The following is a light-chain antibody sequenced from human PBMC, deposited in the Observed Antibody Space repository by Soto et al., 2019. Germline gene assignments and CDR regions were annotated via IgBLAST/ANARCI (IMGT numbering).Light chain of an antibody. V-gene: IGKV3-20*01. CDR3: QQYGSSRP. CDR2: GAS. Sequence: EIVLTHSPGTLSLSPGEIATLSCRASQSVSSSYLAWYQQKPGQAPRLLIYGASSRATGIPDRFSGSGSGTDFTLTISRLEPEDFAVYYCQQYGSSRPLGPGTKVDIK. CDR1: QSVSSSY. J-gene: IGKJ3*01.